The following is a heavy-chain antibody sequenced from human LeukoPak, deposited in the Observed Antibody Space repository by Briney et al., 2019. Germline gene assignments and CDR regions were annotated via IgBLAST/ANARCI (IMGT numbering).Heavy chain of an antibody. Sequence: SETLSLTCTVSGGSISSSSYYWGWIRQPPGKGLEWIGSIYYSGSTYYSPSLKSRVTISVDTSKNQFSLKLSSVTAADTAVYYCARGYYDFWSGYYGDYMDVWGKGTTVTVSS. J-gene: IGHJ6*03. CDR1: GGSISSSSYY. D-gene: IGHD3-3*01. CDR2: IYYSGST. CDR3: ARGYYDFWSGYYGDYMDV. V-gene: IGHV4-39*07.